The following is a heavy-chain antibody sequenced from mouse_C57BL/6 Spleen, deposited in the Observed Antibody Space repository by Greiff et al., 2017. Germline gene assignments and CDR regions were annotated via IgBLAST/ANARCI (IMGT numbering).Heavy chain of an antibody. CDR1: GYTFTSYW. Sequence: QVQLQQPGAELVRPGSSVKLSCTASGYTFTSYWMPWVKQRPIQGLELIVNIDPSDRATHYNQKCKDKATLTVDKSSSTAYLQLSSLTSEESAVYYCARGDDYLDDWGQGTTLTVSS. CDR3: ARGDDYLDD. CDR2: IDPSDRAT. V-gene: IGHV1-52*01. J-gene: IGHJ2*01. D-gene: IGHD2-3*01.